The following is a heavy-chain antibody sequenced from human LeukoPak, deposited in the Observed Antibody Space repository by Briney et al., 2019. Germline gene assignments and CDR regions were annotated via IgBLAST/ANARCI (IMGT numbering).Heavy chain of an antibody. J-gene: IGHJ6*03. CDR2: IWYDGSNK. Sequence: PGGSLRLSCAASGFTFSSYGMHWVRQAPGKGLEWVAVIWYDGSNKYYADSVKGRFTISRGNSKNTLYLQMNSLRAEDTAVYYCARGGEEQQLLYYYYYMDVWGKGTTVTVSS. CDR1: GFTFSSYG. CDR3: ARGGEEQQLLYYYYYMDV. V-gene: IGHV3-33*01. D-gene: IGHD6-13*01.